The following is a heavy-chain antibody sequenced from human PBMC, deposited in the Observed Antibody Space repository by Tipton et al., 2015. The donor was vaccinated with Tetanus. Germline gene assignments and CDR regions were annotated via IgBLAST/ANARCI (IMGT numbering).Heavy chain of an antibody. CDR2: IDPNSGGT. CDR1: GYTFTGYY. J-gene: IGHJ6*02. CDR3: ARDRGDYIYYGMAV. D-gene: IGHD3-22*01. V-gene: IGHV1-2*02. Sequence: QLVQSGAEMKKPGASVKVSCKASGYTFTGYYIYWVRQAPGQGLEWMGWIDPNSGGTVYAQKFQGRVTMTRDTSIRTAYMELRSLRSDDTAVYYCARDRGDYIYYGMAVWGPGTTVTVS.